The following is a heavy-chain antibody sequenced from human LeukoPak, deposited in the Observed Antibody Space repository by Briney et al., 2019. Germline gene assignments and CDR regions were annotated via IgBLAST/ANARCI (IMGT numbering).Heavy chain of an antibody. Sequence: GGSLRLSCKVSGXTIRDFTMNWVRQAPGRGLEWVSSITGVNTKYADSVKGRFTISRDNAKNSLYLQMNSLRAEDTAVYYCARVYCSSTSCYFFDYWGQGTLVTVSS. CDR3: ARVYCSSTSCYFFDY. V-gene: IGHV3-21*01. D-gene: IGHD2-2*01. J-gene: IGHJ4*02. CDR1: GXTIRDFT. CDR2: ITGVNT.